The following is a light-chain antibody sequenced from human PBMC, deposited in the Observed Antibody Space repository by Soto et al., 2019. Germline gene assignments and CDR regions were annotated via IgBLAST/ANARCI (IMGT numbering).Light chain of an antibody. V-gene: IGKV1-17*02. J-gene: IGKJ1*01. CDR3: HQRQSWPRT. CDR2: LTS. CDR1: QGIRND. Sequence: DIQMTQSPSSLSASVGYRVTITYLASQGIRNDLGWYQQKPGKAPKLLIYLTSNRAAGVPSRFSAWGSETDFTLAISDVQPEDFAVYYCHQRQSWPRTFGQGTKVDTK.